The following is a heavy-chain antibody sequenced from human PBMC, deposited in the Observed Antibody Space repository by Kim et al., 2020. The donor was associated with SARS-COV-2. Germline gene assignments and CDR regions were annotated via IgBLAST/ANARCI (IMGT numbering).Heavy chain of an antibody. V-gene: IGHV3-21*01. D-gene: IGHD3-22*01. Sequence: GGSLRLSCAASGFTFSSYSMNWVRQATGKGLEWVSSISSSTSYIYYADSVKGRFTISRDNAKNSLYLQMNSLRAEDTAVYYCARDGGAGAGYYSFFDYWGQGTLVTVSS. CDR2: ISSSTSYI. CDR3: ARDGGAGAGYYSFFDY. J-gene: IGHJ4*02. CDR1: GFTFSSYS.